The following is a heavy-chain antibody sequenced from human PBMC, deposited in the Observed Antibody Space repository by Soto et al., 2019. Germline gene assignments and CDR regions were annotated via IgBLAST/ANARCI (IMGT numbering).Heavy chain of an antibody. CDR3: ARIRPPYYYDSSGYYGDAFDI. Sequence: GSGPTLVNPTQTLTLTCTFSGFSLSTSGMCVSWIRQPPGKALEWLALIDWDDDKYYSTSLKTRLTISKDTSKNQVVLTMTNMDPVDTATYYCARIRPPYYYDSSGYYGDAFDIWGQGTMVTVSS. D-gene: IGHD3-22*01. J-gene: IGHJ3*02. V-gene: IGHV2-70*01. CDR2: IDWDDDK. CDR1: GFSLSTSGMC.